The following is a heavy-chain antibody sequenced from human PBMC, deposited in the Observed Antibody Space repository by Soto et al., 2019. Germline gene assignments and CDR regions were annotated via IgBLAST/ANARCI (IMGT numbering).Heavy chain of an antibody. J-gene: IGHJ4*02. Sequence: KVSCKGSGCSFISYWSGWVRQKPGKGLEWMGIIYPGDSDTRYSPSFQGQVTISADKSISTAYLQWSSLKASDTAMYYCARDGELEPYVFDYWGQGTLVTVSS. CDR3: ARDGELEPYVFDY. D-gene: IGHD1-1*01. V-gene: IGHV5-51*02. CDR2: IYPGDSDT. CDR1: GCSFISYW.